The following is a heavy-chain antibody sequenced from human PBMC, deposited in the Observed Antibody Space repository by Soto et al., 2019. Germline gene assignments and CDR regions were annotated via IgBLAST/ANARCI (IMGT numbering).Heavy chain of an antibody. CDR2: IYPGDLDT. Sequence: GESLKISCKCSGYSFTNHWIVWVRQMPGRGLEWMGIIYPGDLDTRYNPSFQGQVTISADKSSTTVFLQWSSLKASDSAMYYCARKNPGSYEYYFDYWGQGTLVTVSS. V-gene: IGHV5-51*03. J-gene: IGHJ4*02. CDR3: ARKNPGSYEYYFDY. CDR1: GYSFTNHW. D-gene: IGHD1-1*01.